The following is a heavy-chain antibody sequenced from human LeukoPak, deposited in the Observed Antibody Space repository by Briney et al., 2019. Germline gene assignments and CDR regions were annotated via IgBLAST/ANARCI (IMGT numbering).Heavy chain of an antibody. Sequence: SVKVSCKASGGTFSSYAISWVRQAPGQGLEWMGRIIPILGITNYAQKFQGRVTITADKSTSTAYMELSSLRSEDTAVYYCARAGAEYNWNDGFDYWGQGTLVTVSS. CDR3: ARAGAEYNWNDGFDY. CDR1: GGTFSSYA. J-gene: IGHJ4*02. V-gene: IGHV1-69*04. D-gene: IGHD1-20*01. CDR2: IIPILGIT.